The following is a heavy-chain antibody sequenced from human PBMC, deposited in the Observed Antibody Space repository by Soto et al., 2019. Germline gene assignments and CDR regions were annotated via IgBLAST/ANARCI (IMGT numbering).Heavy chain of an antibody. CDR2: IIPLFGTA. J-gene: IGHJ4*02. Sequence: QVQLVQSGAEVKKPGSSVRVSCKASGGTFSRYAISWVRQAPGQGLEWMGGIIPLFGTANYAQRFQGRVRITTDESTATAYMELRGLRSEDTAVYYCARGVHLASGGYYYFYWGQGSLVTVSS. D-gene: IGHD3-22*01. CDR1: GGTFSRYA. V-gene: IGHV1-69*01. CDR3: ARGVHLASGGYYYFY.